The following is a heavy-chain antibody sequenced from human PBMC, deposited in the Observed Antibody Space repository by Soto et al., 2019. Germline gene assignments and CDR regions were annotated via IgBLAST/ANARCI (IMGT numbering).Heavy chain of an antibody. Sequence: QLQLQESGPGLVKPSETLSLTCTVSGGSISSSSYYWGWIRQPPGKGLEWIGSIYYSGSTYYNPSLKSRVPISVDTSKNQFSLKLSSVTTADTAVYYCARLSGTSQYYYYGMDVWGQGTTVTVSS. J-gene: IGHJ6*02. CDR1: GGSISSSSYY. CDR2: IYYSGST. CDR3: ARLSGTSQYYYYGMDV. D-gene: IGHD1-1*01. V-gene: IGHV4-39*01.